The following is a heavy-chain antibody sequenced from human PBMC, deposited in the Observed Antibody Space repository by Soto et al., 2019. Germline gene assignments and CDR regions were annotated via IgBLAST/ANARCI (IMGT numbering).Heavy chain of an antibody. V-gene: IGHV1-69*12. D-gene: IGHD4-17*01. J-gene: IGHJ4*02. Sequence: QVQLVQSGAEVKKPGSSVKVSCEASGDTFRRYVISWVRQAPGQGLEWMGGIIPIFGSTNYAQKFQGRVTITADESTSTAYMKLSSLRSEDTAIYYCGKGGVTDYGDYFHFDYWGQGTLVTVSS. CDR1: GDTFRRYV. CDR2: IIPIFGST. CDR3: GKGGVTDYGDYFHFDY.